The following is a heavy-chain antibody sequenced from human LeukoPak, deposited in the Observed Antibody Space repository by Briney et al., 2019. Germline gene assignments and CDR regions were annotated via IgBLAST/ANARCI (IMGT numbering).Heavy chain of an antibody. J-gene: IGHJ6*03. CDR3: ASRHSKQQPYYYYMDI. CDR1: GDSISSGSYY. Sequence: PSETLSLTCTVSGDSISSGSYYWSWIRQPAGKGLEWIGRIYSNGDTKFNPSLKSRVTISLDTSKNHFSLTLSSATAADTAVYYCASRHSKQQPYYYYMDIWGKGTTVTVSS. V-gene: IGHV4-61*02. D-gene: IGHD6-13*01. CDR2: IYSNGDT.